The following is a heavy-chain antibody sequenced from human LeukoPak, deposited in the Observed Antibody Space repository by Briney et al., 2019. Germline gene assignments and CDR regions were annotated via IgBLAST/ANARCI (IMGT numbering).Heavy chain of an antibody. CDR1: DDSITMYY. D-gene: IGHD4-11*01. J-gene: IGHJ6*03. CDR2: VDHTGST. Sequence: SETLSLTCTVSDDSITMYYWTWIRQPPGKGLEWIGYVDHTGSTKFNPSLNGRVSISRDTSNNFFSLRLRSVTAADTAVYFCARGRVSSSTWYSTYYYYFYMDVWGKGTTVTVSS. CDR3: ARGRVSSSTWYSTYYYYFYMDV. V-gene: IGHV4-59*01.